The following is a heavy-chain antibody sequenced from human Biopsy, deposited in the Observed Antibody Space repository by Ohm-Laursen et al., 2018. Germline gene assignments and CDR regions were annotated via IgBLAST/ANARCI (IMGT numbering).Heavy chain of an antibody. CDR2: IYYSGST. Sequence: SDTLSLTCAVSGGSISSDYWSWIRQTPGKGLEWIGYIYYSGSTNYNPSLKGRVTISVDTPKNQFSLRLNSVTAADTAVYYCARATNSTGWPYYYFYGMDVWGQGTTVTVSS. V-gene: IGHV4-59*07. CDR3: ARATNSTGWPYYYFYGMDV. D-gene: IGHD2/OR15-2a*01. CDR1: GGSISSDY. J-gene: IGHJ6*02.